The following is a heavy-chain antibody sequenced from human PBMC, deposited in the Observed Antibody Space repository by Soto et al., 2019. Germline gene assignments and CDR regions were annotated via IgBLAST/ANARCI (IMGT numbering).Heavy chain of an antibody. J-gene: IGHJ4*02. Sequence: PSETLSLTCTVPGGSISSGGYYWSWIRQHPGKGLEWIGYIYYSGSTYYNPSLKSRVTISVDTSKNQFSLKLSSVTAADTAVYYCARSGSLTGDYWGQGTLVTVS. CDR3: ARSGSLTGDY. CDR1: GGSISSGGYY. V-gene: IGHV4-31*03. CDR2: IYYSGST. D-gene: IGHD1-26*01.